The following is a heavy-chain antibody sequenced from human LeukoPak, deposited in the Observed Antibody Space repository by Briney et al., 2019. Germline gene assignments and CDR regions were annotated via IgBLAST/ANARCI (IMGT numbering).Heavy chain of an antibody. V-gene: IGHV4-34*01. CDR1: GESFSGYF. CDR2: INHSGYT. J-gene: IGHJ4*02. Sequence: SETLSLTCAVYGESFSGYFWSWIRQPPGKGLEWIGEINHSGYTNYNPSLKSRVTISVDTSKNQFSLKLSSVTAADTAVYYCARLGGICSSTSCYSGSDYWGQGTLVTVSS. CDR3: ARLGGICSSTSCYSGSDY. D-gene: IGHD2-2*02.